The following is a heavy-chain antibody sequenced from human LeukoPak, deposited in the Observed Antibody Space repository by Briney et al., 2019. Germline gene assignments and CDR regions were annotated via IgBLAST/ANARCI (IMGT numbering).Heavy chain of an antibody. CDR2: IRYEGSNK. D-gene: IGHD3-22*01. CDR3: AKDLRSGYYYDHAFDI. J-gene: IGHJ3*02. Sequence: GGSLRLSCAASGFTSSSYGMHWVRQAPGKGLEWVAFIRYEGSNKYYADSVKGRFTISRDNSRNTLYLQMNSLRAEDTAVYYCAKDLRSGYYYDHAFDIWGQGTMVTVSS. V-gene: IGHV3-30*02. CDR1: GFTSSSYG.